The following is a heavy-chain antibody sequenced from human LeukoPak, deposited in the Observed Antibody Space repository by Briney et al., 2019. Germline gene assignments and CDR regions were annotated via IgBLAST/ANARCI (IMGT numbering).Heavy chain of an antibody. Sequence: ASVKVSCKASGYTFTGYYMHWVRQAPGQGLEWMGWINPNSGGTNYAQQFQGRLTMTRGTSISTAYMELSRLRSDDTAVYYCARVKTTIIVVSLFDYWGQGTLVTVSS. J-gene: IGHJ4*02. V-gene: IGHV1-2*02. CDR1: GYTFTGYY. D-gene: IGHD3-22*01. CDR3: ARVKTTIIVVSLFDY. CDR2: INPNSGGT.